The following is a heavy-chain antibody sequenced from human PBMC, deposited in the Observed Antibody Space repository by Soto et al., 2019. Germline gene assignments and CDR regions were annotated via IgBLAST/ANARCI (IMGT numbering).Heavy chain of an antibody. J-gene: IGHJ6*02. CDR2: ISYDGNNK. CDR1: GFTFSSYG. V-gene: IGHV3-30*18. Sequence: GGSLRLSCAASGFTFSSYGMHWVRQAPGKGLEWVAVISYDGNNKYYADSVKGRFTISRDNSKNTLYLQMNSLRAEDTAVYYCAKEIKSTPLPTIFGVVNYYYGMDVWGQGTTVTVSS. D-gene: IGHD3-3*01. CDR3: AKEIKSTPLPTIFGVVNYYYGMDV.